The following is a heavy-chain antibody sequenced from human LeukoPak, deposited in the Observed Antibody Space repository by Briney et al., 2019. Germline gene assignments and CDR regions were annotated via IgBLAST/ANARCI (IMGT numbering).Heavy chain of an antibody. D-gene: IGHD3-22*01. CDR3: ARANYYDSSGYSRGAFDI. CDR1: GDSITGYY. Sequence: SETLSLTCSVSGDSITGYYWGWIRQPPGKGLEWIGSIYYSGSTYYNPSLKSRVTISVDTSKNQFSLKLSSVTAADTAVYYCARANYYDSSGYSRGAFDIWGQGTMVTVSS. J-gene: IGHJ3*02. CDR2: IYYSGST. V-gene: IGHV4-38-2*02.